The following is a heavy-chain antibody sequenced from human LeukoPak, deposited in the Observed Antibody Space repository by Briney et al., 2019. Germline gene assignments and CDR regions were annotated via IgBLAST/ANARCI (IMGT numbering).Heavy chain of an antibody. CDR2: FDPEDGET. V-gene: IGHV1-24*01. Sequence: GASVTVSCTVSGYTLTELSMHWVRQAPGKGLEWMGGFDPEDGETIYAQKFQGRVTMTEDTSTDTAYMELSSLRSEDTAVYYCAPGYSGSYWGFDYWGQGTLVTVSS. CDR3: APGYSGSYWGFDY. J-gene: IGHJ4*02. CDR1: GYTLTELS. D-gene: IGHD1-26*01.